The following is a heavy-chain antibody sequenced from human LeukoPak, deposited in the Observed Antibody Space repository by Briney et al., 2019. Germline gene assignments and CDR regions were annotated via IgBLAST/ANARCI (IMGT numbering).Heavy chain of an antibody. D-gene: IGHD1-26*01. Sequence: PSETLSLTCTVSGYSISSGYYWGWIRQPPGKGLEWIGSIYHSGSTYYNPSLKSRVTISVDTSKNQFSLKLSSVTAADTAVYYCARVGRIVGATRGSGYYYYYMDVWGKGTTVTVSS. CDR2: IYHSGST. J-gene: IGHJ6*03. V-gene: IGHV4-38-2*02. CDR1: GYSISSGYY. CDR3: ARVGRIVGATRGSGYYYYYMDV.